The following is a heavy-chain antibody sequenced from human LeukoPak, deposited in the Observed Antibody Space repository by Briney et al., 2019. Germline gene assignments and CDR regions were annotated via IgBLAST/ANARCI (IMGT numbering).Heavy chain of an antibody. CDR2: INHSGST. CDR3: ARDHRPVTGHTDY. CDR1: GGSFSGYY. V-gene: IGHV4-34*01. D-gene: IGHD3-9*01. Sequence: PSETLSLTCAVYGGSFSGYYWSWIRQPPGKGLEWIGEINHSGSTNYNPSLKSRVTISVDTSKNQFSLKLSSVTAADTAVYYCARDHRPVTGHTDYWGQGTLVTVSS. J-gene: IGHJ4*02.